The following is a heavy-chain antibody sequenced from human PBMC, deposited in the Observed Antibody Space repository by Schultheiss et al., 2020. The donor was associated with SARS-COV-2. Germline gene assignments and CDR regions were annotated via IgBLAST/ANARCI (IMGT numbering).Heavy chain of an antibody. J-gene: IGHJ4*02. CDR1: GGSISSYY. Sequence: SQTLSLTCTVSGGSISSYYWSWVRQPPGKGLEWIGEIYHSGSTNYNPSLKSRVTISVDTSKNQFSLKLSSVTAADTAVYYCARDTSIASYFDYWGQGTLVTVSS. CDR3: ARDTSIASYFDY. D-gene: IGHD6-6*01. CDR2: IYHSGST. V-gene: IGHV4-59*01.